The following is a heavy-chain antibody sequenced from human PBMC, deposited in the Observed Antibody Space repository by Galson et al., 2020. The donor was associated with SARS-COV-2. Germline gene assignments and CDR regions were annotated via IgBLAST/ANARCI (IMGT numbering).Heavy chain of an antibody. J-gene: IGHJ6*02. CDR2: ISWNSGSI. CDR1: GFTFDDYA. Sequence: TGGSLRLSCAASGFTFDDYAMHWVRQAPGKGLEWVSGISWNSGSIGYADSVKGRFTISRDNAKNSLYLQMNSLRAEDTALYYCAKDLGYSSSSSYYYGMDVWGQGTTVTVSS. V-gene: IGHV3-9*01. CDR3: AKDLGYSSSSSYYYGMDV. D-gene: IGHD6-6*01.